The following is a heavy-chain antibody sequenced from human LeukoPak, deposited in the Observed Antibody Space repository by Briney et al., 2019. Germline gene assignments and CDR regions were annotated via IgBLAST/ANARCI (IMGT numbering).Heavy chain of an antibody. V-gene: IGHV4-39*01. J-gene: IGHJ4*02. Sequence: PSETLSLTCTVSGDSISSTSYYWGWIRQPPGKGLEWIGTIYYSGRTYYNPSPKSRVTISVDTSKNQFSLKLSSVTAADTAVYYCARQGWSSASGYYFDYWGQGTLVTVSS. D-gene: IGHD6-19*01. CDR2: IYYSGRT. CDR1: GDSISSTSYY. CDR3: ARQGWSSASGYYFDY.